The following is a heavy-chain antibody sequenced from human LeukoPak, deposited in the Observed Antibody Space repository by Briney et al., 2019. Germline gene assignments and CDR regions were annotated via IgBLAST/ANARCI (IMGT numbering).Heavy chain of an antibody. CDR1: GGSISSSSYY. J-gene: IGHJ5*02. D-gene: IGHD4-17*01. Sequence: SETLSLTCTVSGGSISSSSYYWGWIRQPPGKGLEWIGSIYYSGSTYCNPSLKSRVTIPVDTSKNQFSLKLSSVTAADTAVYYCARDTSWNSGGYGDYVLRGNWFDPWGQGTLVTVSS. CDR3: ARDTSWNSGGYGDYVLRGNWFDP. V-gene: IGHV4-39*07. CDR2: IYYSGST.